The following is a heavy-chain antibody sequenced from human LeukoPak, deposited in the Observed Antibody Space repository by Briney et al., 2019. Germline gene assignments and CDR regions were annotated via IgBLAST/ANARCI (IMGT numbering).Heavy chain of an antibody. D-gene: IGHD6-19*01. Sequence: GGSLRLSCAASGFTFSSYAMSWVRQAPGKGLEWVSAISASGGSTYYADSVKGRFTISRDNSKNTLYLQMNSLRAEDTAVYYCAKDAPFYSSGWYPYGMDVWGQGTTVTVSS. CDR1: GFTFSSYA. CDR2: ISASGGST. CDR3: AKDAPFYSSGWYPYGMDV. J-gene: IGHJ6*02. V-gene: IGHV3-23*01.